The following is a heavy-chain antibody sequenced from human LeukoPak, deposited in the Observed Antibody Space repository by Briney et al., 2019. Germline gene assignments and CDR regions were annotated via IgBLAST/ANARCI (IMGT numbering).Heavy chain of an antibody. V-gene: IGHV3-43*01. CDR1: DFTFDFYW. Sequence: GGSLRLSCVASDFTFDFYWMTWVRQAPGKGLEWVSLAGWAGGTTFYSDSVRGRFTISRDSGRKSVYLQMNSLTTDDTAFYFCAKELDTMFFDYWGQGALVTVSS. CDR2: AGWAGGTT. D-gene: IGHD3-10*02. J-gene: IGHJ4*02. CDR3: AKELDTMFFDY.